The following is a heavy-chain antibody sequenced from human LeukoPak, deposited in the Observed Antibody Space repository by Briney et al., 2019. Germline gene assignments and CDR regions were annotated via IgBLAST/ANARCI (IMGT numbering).Heavy chain of an antibody. V-gene: IGHV3-53*01. D-gene: IGHD3-22*01. CDR2: IYSGGST. Sequence: GGSLRLSCAASGFTVSSNYMSWVRQAPGKGLEWVSVIYSGGSTYYADSVKGRFTISRDNSKNTLYLQMNSLRAEDTAVYHCASSYDSSQFDYWGQGTLVTVSS. CDR1: GFTVSSNY. CDR3: ASSYDSSQFDY. J-gene: IGHJ4*02.